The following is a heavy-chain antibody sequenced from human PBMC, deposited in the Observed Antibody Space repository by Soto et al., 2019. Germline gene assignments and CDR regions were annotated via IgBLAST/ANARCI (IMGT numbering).Heavy chain of an antibody. Sequence: PSETLSLTCAVSGGSMSSGGDSWSWIRQPPGKGLEWIGYIYHSGSTYYNPSLKSRVTISVDRSKNQFSLKLSSVTAADTAVYYCTRDVTTVTTHNWFDPWGQGTLVTVSS. J-gene: IGHJ5*02. V-gene: IGHV4-30-2*01. CDR2: IYHSGST. D-gene: IGHD4-17*01. CDR1: GGSMSSGGDS. CDR3: TRDVTTVTTHNWFDP.